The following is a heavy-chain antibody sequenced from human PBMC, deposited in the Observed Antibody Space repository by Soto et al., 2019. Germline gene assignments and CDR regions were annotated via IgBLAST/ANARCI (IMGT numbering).Heavy chain of an antibody. Sequence: GGSRRLSWAASGFSFSIYVMHWVRQAPGKGLEWVALISHDSSIKYYGESVKGRFTISRDNSKNTLSLQMNSLRVEDTAVYFCAKSRIVATINFVYYGMDVWGQGTTVTVSS. D-gene: IGHD5-12*01. CDR2: ISHDSSIK. J-gene: IGHJ6*02. CDR1: GFSFSIYV. CDR3: AKSRIVATINFVYYGMDV. V-gene: IGHV3-30*18.